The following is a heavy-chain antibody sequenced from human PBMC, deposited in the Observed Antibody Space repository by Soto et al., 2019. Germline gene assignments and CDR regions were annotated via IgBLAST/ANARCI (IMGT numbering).Heavy chain of an antibody. V-gene: IGHV1-46*01. D-gene: IGHD1-1*01. CDR1: GYTFTSHY. Sequence: GASVKVSFKASGYTFTSHYIHWVRQAPGQGLEWMGIINPSGGSTSNAQKFQGRVTMTRDTSLSTVYMELSSLRSEDTAVYYCAKESLAGTIPHFDIWGQGTLVTVSS. CDR3: AKESLAGTIPHFDI. J-gene: IGHJ4*02. CDR2: INPSGGST.